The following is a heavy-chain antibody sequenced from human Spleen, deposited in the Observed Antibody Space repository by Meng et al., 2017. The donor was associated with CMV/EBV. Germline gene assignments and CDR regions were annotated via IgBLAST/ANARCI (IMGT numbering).Heavy chain of an antibody. Sequence: GGSLRLSCAASGFTFSSYWMSWVRQAPGKGLEWVANIKQDGSEKYYVDSVKGRFTISRDNAKNSLYLQMNSLRAEDTAVYYCARGPYSLDWSGYENYYYYGMDVWGQGTTVTVSS. CDR2: IKQDGSEK. D-gene: IGHD3-3*01. J-gene: IGHJ6*02. V-gene: IGHV3-7*01. CDR1: GFTFSSYW. CDR3: ARGPYSLDWSGYENYYYYGMDV.